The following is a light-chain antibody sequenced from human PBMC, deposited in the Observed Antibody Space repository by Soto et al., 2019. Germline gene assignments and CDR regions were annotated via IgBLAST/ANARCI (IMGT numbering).Light chain of an antibody. J-gene: IGKJ4*01. CDR2: WAS. Sequence: DIVMTQSPDSLAVSLGERATINCKSSQSVLYSSNNKNYLAWYQQKPGQPPKMLIYWASTRASGVPDRFSGSGSGTECTLTISSLQAEDVAVYYCQQYYSSPLTFGGGTKVEIK. CDR1: QSVLYSSNNKNY. CDR3: QQYYSSPLT. V-gene: IGKV4-1*01.